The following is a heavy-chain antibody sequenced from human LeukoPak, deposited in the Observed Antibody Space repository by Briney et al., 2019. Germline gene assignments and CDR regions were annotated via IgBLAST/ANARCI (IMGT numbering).Heavy chain of an antibody. Sequence: EWIWYIYYSGSTNYNRSLKSRVTISVDTSKNQFSLRLSSVSAADTAVYYCARRLPGGYFDYWGQGSLVTVSS. J-gene: IGHJ4*02. D-gene: IGHD1-1*01. V-gene: IGHV4-59*08. CDR2: IYYSGST. CDR3: ARRLPGGYFDY.